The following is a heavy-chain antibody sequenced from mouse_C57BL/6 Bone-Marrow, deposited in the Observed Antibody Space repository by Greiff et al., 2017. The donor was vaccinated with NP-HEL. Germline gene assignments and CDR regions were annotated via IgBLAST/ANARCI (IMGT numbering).Heavy chain of an antibody. V-gene: IGHV1-42*01. D-gene: IGHD2-4*01. CDR1: GYSFTGYY. J-gene: IGHJ3*01. CDR3: ATGGLRRPAWFAY. Sequence: VQLQQSGPALVKPGASVKISCKASGYSFTGYYMNWVKQSPEKSLEWIGEINPSTGGTTYNQKFKAKATLTVDKSSSTAYMQLKSLTSEDSAVYYCATGGLRRPAWFAYWGQGTLVTVSA. CDR2: INPSTGGT.